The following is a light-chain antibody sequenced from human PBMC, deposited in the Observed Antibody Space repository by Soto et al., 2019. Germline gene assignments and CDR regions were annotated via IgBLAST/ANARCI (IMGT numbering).Light chain of an antibody. V-gene: IGKV3-15*01. CDR2: DAS. J-gene: IGKJ1*01. CDR3: QQYNNWPRT. CDR1: QSGSSN. Sequence: EIVMTQSPATLSVSPGEGATLSCRASQSGSSNLAWIQQKPGQAPRLLIYDASARATGTPARFIGSGSGPEFTLTISSLQSEDFAVYYCQQYNNWPRTFGQGTKVEIK.